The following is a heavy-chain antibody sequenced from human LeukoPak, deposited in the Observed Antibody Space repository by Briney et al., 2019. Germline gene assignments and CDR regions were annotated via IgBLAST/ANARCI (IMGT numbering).Heavy chain of an antibody. Sequence: GGSLRLSCAASGFTFSSYSMNWVRQAPGKGLEWVSSISSSSSYIYYADSVKGRFTIPRDNAKNSLYLQMNSLRAEDTAVYYCARELTYYYDSSGYSDYWGQGTLVTVSS. CDR3: ARELTYYYDSSGYSDY. CDR1: GFTFSSYS. V-gene: IGHV3-21*01. D-gene: IGHD3-22*01. CDR2: ISSSSSYI. J-gene: IGHJ4*02.